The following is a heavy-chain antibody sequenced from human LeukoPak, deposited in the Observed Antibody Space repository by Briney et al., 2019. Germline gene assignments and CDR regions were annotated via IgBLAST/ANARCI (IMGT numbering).Heavy chain of an antibody. Sequence: GGSLRLSCAASGFTFSSYSMNWVRQAPGKGLEWVSVIYSGGSTYYADSVKGRFTISRDNSKNTLYLQMNSLRAEDTAVYYCARDKHNTGYFDYWGQGTLVTVSS. J-gene: IGHJ4*02. V-gene: IGHV3-66*01. CDR1: GFTFSSYS. CDR2: IYSGGST. D-gene: IGHD3-10*01. CDR3: ARDKHNTGYFDY.